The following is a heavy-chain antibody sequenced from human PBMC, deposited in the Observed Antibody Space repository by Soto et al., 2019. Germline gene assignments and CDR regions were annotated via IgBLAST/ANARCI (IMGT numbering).Heavy chain of an antibody. CDR3: SKDPPIVGATGGYYFDY. J-gene: IGHJ4*01. V-gene: IGHV3-23*01. Sequence: PGGSLRLSCEASGLTFSRYAMNWVRQAPGKGLEWVSVISGSGGDTYYADSVKGRFTISRDNSKNTVYLEMKGLRAEDTAIYYCSKDPPIVGATGGYYFDYWGHGTLVTVSS. D-gene: IGHD1-26*01. CDR2: ISGSGGDT. CDR1: GLTFSRYA.